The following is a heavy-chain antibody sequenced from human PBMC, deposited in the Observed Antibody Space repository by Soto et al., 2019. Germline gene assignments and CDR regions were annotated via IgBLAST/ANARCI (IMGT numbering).Heavy chain of an antibody. CDR3: ARSTVTTGYYYYYYMDV. V-gene: IGHV4-59*01. Sequence: SETLSLTCTVSGGSISSYYWSWIRQPPGKGLEWIGCIYYSGSTNYNPSLKSRVTISVDTSKNQFSLKLSSVTAADTAVYYCARSTVTTGYYYYYYMDVWGKGTTVTVSS. J-gene: IGHJ6*03. CDR1: GGSISSYY. CDR2: IYYSGST. D-gene: IGHD4-4*01.